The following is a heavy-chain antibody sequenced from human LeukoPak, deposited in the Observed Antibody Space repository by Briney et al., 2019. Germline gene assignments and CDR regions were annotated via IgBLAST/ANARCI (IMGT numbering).Heavy chain of an antibody. V-gene: IGHV4-31*03. J-gene: IGHJ3*01. Sequence: SETLSLTCSVSGVSMSSGGYLWTWIRQHPEKGLEWIAYIFHNGGAYASPSLQSRLDISIDTSQKTFSLKMSSVTAADTAIYYCARLTCSGSSCSVGGGFDVWGQGTVVTVS. CDR2: IFHNGGA. D-gene: IGHD3-3*01. CDR1: GVSMSSGGYL. CDR3: ARLTCSGSSCSVGGGFDV.